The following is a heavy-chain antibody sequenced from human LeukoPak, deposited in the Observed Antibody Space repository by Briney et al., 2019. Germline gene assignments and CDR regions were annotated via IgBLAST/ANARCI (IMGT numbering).Heavy chain of an antibody. V-gene: IGHV6-1*01. D-gene: IGHD5-12*01. CDR3: ARDISTIVDIVATILDY. CDR2: TYYRSKWYN. Sequence: SQTLSLTCAISGDSVSSNSAAWNWIRQSPSRGLEWLGRTYYRSKWYNDYAVSVKSRITINPDTSKNQFSLQLNFVTPEDTAVYYCARDISTIVDIVATILDYWGQGTLVTVSS. CDR1: GDSVSSNSAA. J-gene: IGHJ4*02.